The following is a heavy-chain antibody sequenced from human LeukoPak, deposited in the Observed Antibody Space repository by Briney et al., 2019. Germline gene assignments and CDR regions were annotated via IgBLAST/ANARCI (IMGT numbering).Heavy chain of an antibody. D-gene: IGHD3-10*01. CDR2: IIPIFGTA. CDR3: ASRVGSGSYYLNYYYYMDV. CDR1: GGTFSSYA. V-gene: IGHV1-69*05. J-gene: IGHJ6*03. Sequence: SVKVSCKASGGTFSSYAISWVRQAPGQGLEWMGGIIPIFGTANYAQKFQGRVTITTDESTSTAYMELSSLRSEDTAVYYCASRVGSGSYYLNYYYYMDVWGKGTTVTVSS.